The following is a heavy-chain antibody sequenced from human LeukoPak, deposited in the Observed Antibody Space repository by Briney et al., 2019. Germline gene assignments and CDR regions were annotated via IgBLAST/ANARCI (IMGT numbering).Heavy chain of an antibody. V-gene: IGHV3-23*01. CDR2: ISASGDSK. D-gene: IGHD3-9*01. J-gene: IGHJ4*02. CDR1: GFTFNIYA. Sequence: GGSLRLSCAASGFTFNIYAMSWVRQAPGQGLQWVSEISASGDSKSSAASVKGRFTISRDNSKNTLYLQMNSLRAEDTAVYYCASLGFDPDYWGQGTLVTVSS. CDR3: ASLGFDPDY.